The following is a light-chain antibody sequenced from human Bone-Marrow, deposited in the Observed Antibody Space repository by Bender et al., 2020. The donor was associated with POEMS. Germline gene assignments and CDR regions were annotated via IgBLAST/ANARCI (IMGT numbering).Light chain of an antibody. V-gene: IGLV2-14*03. CDR3: CSFTASRFVV. CDR2: DVF. J-gene: IGLJ2*01. Sequence: QSALTQPASVSGSPGQSVTISCTGSSSDIGAYDSVSWYQQAPGTAPKLIIYDVFYRPSGISNRFSGSRSGDTASLTILGLQTEDEAIYYCCSFTASRFVVFGGGTRLTVL. CDR1: SSDIGAYDS.